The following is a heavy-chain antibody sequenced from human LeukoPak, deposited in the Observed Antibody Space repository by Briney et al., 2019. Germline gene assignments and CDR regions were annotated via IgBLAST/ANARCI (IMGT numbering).Heavy chain of an antibody. V-gene: IGHV3-64D*06. CDR2: INTSVDKT. CDR3: AKERGYGYNHIDY. Sequence: PGGSLRLSCSGSGFTFSTYAIHWVRQAPGKGPEYVSLINTSVDKTYYADSVKGRFTISRDNSRNTVSLQMSSLRAGDTAVYYCAKERGYGYNHIDYSGQGTLVTVSS. D-gene: IGHD5-24*01. J-gene: IGHJ4*02. CDR1: GFTFSTYA.